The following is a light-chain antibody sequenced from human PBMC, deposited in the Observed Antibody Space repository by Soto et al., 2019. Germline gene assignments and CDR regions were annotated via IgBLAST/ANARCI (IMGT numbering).Light chain of an antibody. CDR2: EDR. CDR1: SGDIASNY. J-gene: IGLJ2*01. V-gene: IGLV6-57*04. Sequence: NFMLTQPHSVSESPGKTVTISCTRSSGDIASNYVQWYQQRPGSAPTTVIYEDRQRPSGVPDRFSGSKSGTSATLGITGLQAGDEAAYYCGTWDSTLSAVVFGGGTKLTVL. CDR3: GTWDSTLSAVV.